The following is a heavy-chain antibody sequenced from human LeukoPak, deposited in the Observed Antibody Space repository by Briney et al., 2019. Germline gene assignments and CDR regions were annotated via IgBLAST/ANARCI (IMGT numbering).Heavy chain of an antibody. CDR3: ATRGYSYGRFDY. D-gene: IGHD5-18*01. J-gene: IGHJ4*02. Sequence: PSETLSLTCSVSGASVTMGSYYWAWIRQPPGKGLEWIGTFHFSGSTYYNPSLKSRVTISVDTSKNSVSLMLRSVTAADTAVYYCATRGYSYGRFDYWGQGTLVTVSS. CDR1: GASVTMGSYY. V-gene: IGHV4-39*07. CDR2: FHFSGST.